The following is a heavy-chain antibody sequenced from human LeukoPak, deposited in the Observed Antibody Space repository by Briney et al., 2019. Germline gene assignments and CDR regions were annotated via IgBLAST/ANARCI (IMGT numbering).Heavy chain of an antibody. CDR2: ISAYNGNT. J-gene: IGHJ5*02. Sequence: GASVKVSCKASGYTFTSYGIGWVRQAPGQGLEWMGWISAYNGNTNYAQKLQGRVTMTTDTSTSTAYMELRSLRSDDTAVYYCARVQQWLRSIWFDPWGQGTLVTVSS. CDR3: ARVQQWLRSIWFDP. D-gene: IGHD6-19*01. V-gene: IGHV1-18*01. CDR1: GYTFTSYG.